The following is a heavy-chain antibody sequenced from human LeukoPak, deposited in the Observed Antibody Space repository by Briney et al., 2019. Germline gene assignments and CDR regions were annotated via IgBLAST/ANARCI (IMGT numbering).Heavy chain of an antibody. Sequence: SETLSLTCTVSGGSISRYYWNWIRQPPAKGLEWIGYIFYSGCTNYNLSLKSRVTISVDTSNNQFSLKLSSVTAADAALYYCARGFYDSSGYSEPFDYWGRGTLVTVSS. CDR3: ARGFYDSSGYSEPFDY. CDR1: GGSISRYY. D-gene: IGHD3-22*01. CDR2: IFYSGCT. V-gene: IGHV4-59*08. J-gene: IGHJ4*02.